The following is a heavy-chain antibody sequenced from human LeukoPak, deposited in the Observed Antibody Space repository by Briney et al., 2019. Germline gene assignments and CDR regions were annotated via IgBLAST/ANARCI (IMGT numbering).Heavy chain of an antibody. V-gene: IGHV3-11*04. CDR1: GFTFSDYY. Sequence: PGGSLRLSCAASGFTFSDYYMSWIRQAPGKGLEWVSYISSSGSTIYYADSVKGRFTISRANAKSSLYLQMNSLRAEDTAVYYCARAYYGSALPFDYWGQGTLVTVSS. D-gene: IGHD3-10*01. J-gene: IGHJ4*02. CDR2: ISSSGSTI. CDR3: ARAYYGSALPFDY.